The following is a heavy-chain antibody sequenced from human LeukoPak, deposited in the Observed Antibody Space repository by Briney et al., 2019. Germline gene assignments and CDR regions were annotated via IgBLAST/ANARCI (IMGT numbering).Heavy chain of an antibody. Sequence: GGSLRLSCAASGFTFSSYAMSWVRQAPGKGLEWVSAISGSGGSTYYADSVKGRFTISRDNSKNTLYLQMNSLRAEDTAVYYCAAGVMKSGWFDPWGQGTLVTVSS. CDR2: ISGSGGST. CDR1: GFTFSSYA. D-gene: IGHD3-16*01. CDR3: AAGVMKSGWFDP. V-gene: IGHV3-23*01. J-gene: IGHJ5*02.